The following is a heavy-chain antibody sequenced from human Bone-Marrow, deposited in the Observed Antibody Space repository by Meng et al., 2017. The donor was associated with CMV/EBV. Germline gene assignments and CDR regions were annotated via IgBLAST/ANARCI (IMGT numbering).Heavy chain of an antibody. CDR3: ARDLQYCGSTSCYDDCFDP. CDR1: GYTFTDYG. Sequence: ASVKVSCKASGYTFTDYGISWVRQAPGQGLEWMGWISAYNGDTNYARNLRGRVTMTTDTSTTTAYMELRSLRSDDTAVYYCARDLQYCGSTSCYDDCFDPWGQGTLVTV. CDR2: ISAYNGDT. V-gene: IGHV1-18*01. J-gene: IGHJ5*02. D-gene: IGHD2-2*01.